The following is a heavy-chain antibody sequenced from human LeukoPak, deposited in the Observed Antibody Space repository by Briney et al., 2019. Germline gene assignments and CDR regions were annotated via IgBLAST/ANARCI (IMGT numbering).Heavy chain of an antibody. CDR1: GFTFSGSG. CDR2: ISTSGSSI. D-gene: IGHD4-17*01. V-gene: IGHV3-48*04. Sequence: GGSLRLSCAASGFTFSGSGMHWVRQAPGKGLEWVSYISTSGSSIYYADSVKGRFTISRDNAKSSLYLQVNSLRAEDTALYYCARSGDYGESFDSWGQGTLVTVSS. CDR3: ARSGDYGESFDS. J-gene: IGHJ4*02.